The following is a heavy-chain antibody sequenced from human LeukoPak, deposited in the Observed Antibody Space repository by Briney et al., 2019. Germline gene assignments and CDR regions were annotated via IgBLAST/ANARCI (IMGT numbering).Heavy chain of an antibody. V-gene: IGHV3-30*14. CDR3: ARGDPIVVVY. CDR2: ISFDGSNK. Sequence: GKSLRLSCAVSGFTFSNYAIHWVRQAPGKGLEWVALISFDGSNKYYADSVKGRFTISRDNSKNTLYLQMNSLRAEDTAVYYCARGDPIVVVYWGQGTLVTVSS. D-gene: IGHD3-22*01. CDR1: GFTFSNYA. J-gene: IGHJ4*02.